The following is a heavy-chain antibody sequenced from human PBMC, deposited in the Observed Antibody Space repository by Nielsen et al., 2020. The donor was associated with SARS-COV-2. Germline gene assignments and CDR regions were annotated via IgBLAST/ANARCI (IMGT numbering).Heavy chain of an antibody. J-gene: IGHJ5*02. V-gene: IGHV4-39*01. CDR3: ARFKYYDFWSGYSNWFDP. CDR1: GGSISSSSYY. Sequence: GSLRLSCTVSGGSISSSSYYWGWIRQPPGKGLEWIGSIYYSGSTYYNPSLKSRVTISVDTSKNQFSLKLSSVTAADTAVYYCARFKYYDFWSGYSNWFDPWGQGILVTVSS. CDR2: IYYSGST. D-gene: IGHD3-3*01.